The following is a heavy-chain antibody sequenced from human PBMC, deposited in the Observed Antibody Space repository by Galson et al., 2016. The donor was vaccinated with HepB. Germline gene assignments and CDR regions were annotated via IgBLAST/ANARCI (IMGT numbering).Heavy chain of an antibody. Sequence: TLSLTCAVSGGSIRSGGYSWSWIRQPLGKGLEWIGYISHSGTTYYNLSLKSRVTILVDRSKNQFPLRLRSVTAADTAVYYCARGVGSSSWFRFDPWGQGALVTVSS. J-gene: IGHJ5*02. D-gene: IGHD6-13*01. CDR1: GGSIRSGGYS. CDR3: ARGVGSSSWFRFDP. CDR2: ISHSGTT. V-gene: IGHV4-30-2*01.